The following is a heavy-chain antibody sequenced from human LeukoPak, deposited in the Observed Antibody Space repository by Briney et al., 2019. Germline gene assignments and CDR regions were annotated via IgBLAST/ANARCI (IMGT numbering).Heavy chain of an antibody. D-gene: IGHD3-10*01. CDR3: ARDRGLGLYGMDV. CDR2: IYYSGST. J-gene: IGHJ6*02. CDR1: GGSISSYY. Sequence: SETLSLTCTVSGGSISSYYWSWIRQPPGKGLEWIGYIYYSGSTNYNPSLKSRVTISVDTSKNQFSLKLSSVTAADTAVYYCARDRGLGLYGMDVWGQGTTVTVSS. V-gene: IGHV4-59*01.